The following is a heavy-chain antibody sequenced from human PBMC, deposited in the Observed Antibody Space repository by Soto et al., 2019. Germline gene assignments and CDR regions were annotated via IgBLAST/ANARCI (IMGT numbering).Heavy chain of an antibody. V-gene: IGHV3-30-3*01. D-gene: IGHD1-7*01. CDR2: ISYDGNNK. J-gene: IGHJ4*02. CDR3: ARDGVPSTEYTWNYGTYFDY. CDR1: GFTYSTYT. Sequence: QVQLVESGGGVVQPGRSLRLSCAASGFTYSTYTMHWVRQAPGKGLEWVAVISYDGNNKFYADSVKGRFTISRDSTKQTLYLQMNSLRPDDTAMYYCARDGVPSTEYTWNYGTYFDYWAQGPLVTVSS.